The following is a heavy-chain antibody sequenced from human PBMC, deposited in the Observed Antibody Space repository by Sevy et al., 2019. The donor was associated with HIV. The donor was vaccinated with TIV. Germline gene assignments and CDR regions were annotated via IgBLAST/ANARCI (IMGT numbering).Heavy chain of an antibody. Sequence: ASVKVSCKASGYSFTSYGISWVRQAPGQGLAWMGWIGVYNGNANSAQKLQGRVTMTTDTSTSKADIELTSLRSDDTAVYYCARVPTYYYGSRTYFDYWGQGTLVTVSS. D-gene: IGHD3-10*01. V-gene: IGHV1-18*01. CDR1: GYSFTSYG. CDR2: IGVYNGNA. J-gene: IGHJ4*02. CDR3: ARVPTYYYGSRTYFDY.